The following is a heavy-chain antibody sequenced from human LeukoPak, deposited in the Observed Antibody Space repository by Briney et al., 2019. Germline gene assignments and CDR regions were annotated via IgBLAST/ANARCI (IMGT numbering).Heavy chain of an antibody. D-gene: IGHD4-17*01. CDR3: AAGDYAPDFDY. CDR1: GFTFSSYG. J-gene: IGHJ4*02. CDR2: IRYDGSKK. Sequence: GGSLRLSCAASGFTFSSYGMHWVRQAPGKGLEWVAFIRYDGSKKYYADSVKGRFTISRDNSKNTLYLQMNSLRAEDTAVYYCAAGDYAPDFDYWGQGTLVTVSS. V-gene: IGHV3-30*02.